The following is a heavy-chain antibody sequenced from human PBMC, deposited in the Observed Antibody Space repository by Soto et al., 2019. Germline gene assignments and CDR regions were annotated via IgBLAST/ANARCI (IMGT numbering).Heavy chain of an antibody. CDR1: GFTFSSYG. CDR2: IWYDGSNK. Sequence: SLRLSCAASGFTFSSYGMHWVRQAPGKGLEWVAVIWYDGSNKYYADSVKGRFTISRDNSKNTLYLQMNSLRAEDTAVYYCARDIAAARGSDWFDPWGQGTLVTVSS. D-gene: IGHD6-13*01. V-gene: IGHV3-33*01. J-gene: IGHJ5*02. CDR3: ARDIAAARGSDWFDP.